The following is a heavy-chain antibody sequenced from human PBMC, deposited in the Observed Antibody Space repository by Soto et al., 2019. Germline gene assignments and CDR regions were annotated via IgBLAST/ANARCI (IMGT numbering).Heavy chain of an antibody. CDR1: GYTFTSYY. CDR2: INPSGGST. CDR3: ARIAAAGTSFVWFDP. Sequence: QVQLVQSGAEVKKPGASVKVSCKASGYTFTSYYMHWVRQAPGQGLEWMGIINPSGGSTSYAQKFQGRVTMTRDTSTSPVYMELSSLRSEDTAVYYCARIAAAGTSFVWFDPWGQGTLVTVSS. V-gene: IGHV1-46*03. J-gene: IGHJ5*02. D-gene: IGHD6-13*01.